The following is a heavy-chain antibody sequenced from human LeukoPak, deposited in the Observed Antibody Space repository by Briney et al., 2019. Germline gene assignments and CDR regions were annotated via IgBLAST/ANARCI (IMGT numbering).Heavy chain of an antibody. D-gene: IGHD3-10*01. CDR1: GFTFDDYA. CDR3: AKDLSYGSGGHDAFDI. CDR2: ISWNSGSI. Sequence: GGSLRLSCAASGFTFDDYAMHWVRQAPGKGLEWVSGISWNSGSIGYADSVKGRFTISRDNAKNSLYLQMNSLRAEDTALYYCAKDLSYGSGGHDAFDIWGQGTMVTVSS. V-gene: IGHV3-9*01. J-gene: IGHJ3*02.